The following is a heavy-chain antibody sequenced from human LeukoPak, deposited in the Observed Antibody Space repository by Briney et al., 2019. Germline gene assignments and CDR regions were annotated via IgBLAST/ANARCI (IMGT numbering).Heavy chain of an antibody. J-gene: IGHJ4*02. V-gene: IGHV3-74*03. Sequence: GGSLRLSCGASGYSFSSYWMHWVRQVPGKGLVWVSRGEGDGSTSTYADSVKGRFTISRDTAKNTLYLQMNSLRAEDTAVYYCTTTDHFDYWGQGTLVTVSS. CDR2: GEGDGSTS. CDR1: GYSFSSYW. CDR3: TTTDHFDY.